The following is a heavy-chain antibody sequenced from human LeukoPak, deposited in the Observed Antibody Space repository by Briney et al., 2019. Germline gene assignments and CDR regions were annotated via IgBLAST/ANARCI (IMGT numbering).Heavy chain of an antibody. CDR2: ISSSGSTI. V-gene: IGHV3-11*04. Sequence: GGSLRLSCAASGFTFSDYYMSWIRQAPGKGLEWVSYISSSGSTIYYADSVKGRFTISRDNAKNSLYLQMNSLRAEDTAVYYCARDRVAVADYYYYYYMDVWGKGTTVTVSS. J-gene: IGHJ6*03. CDR1: GFTFSDYY. D-gene: IGHD6-19*01. CDR3: ARDRVAVADYYYYYYMDV.